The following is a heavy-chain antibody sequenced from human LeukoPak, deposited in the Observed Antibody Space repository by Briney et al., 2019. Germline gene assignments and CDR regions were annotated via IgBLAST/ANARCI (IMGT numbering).Heavy chain of an antibody. CDR2: INPNSGGT. CDR1: GYTFTCYY. V-gene: IGHV1-2*02. J-gene: IGHJ4*02. CDR3: ARELCSSTSCYQDY. Sequence: GASVKVSCKASGYTFTCYYMHWVRQAPGQGLEWMGWINPNSGGTNYAQKFQGRVTMTRDTSISTAYMELSRLRSDDTAVYYCARELCSSTSCYQDYWGQGTLVTVSS. D-gene: IGHD2-2*01.